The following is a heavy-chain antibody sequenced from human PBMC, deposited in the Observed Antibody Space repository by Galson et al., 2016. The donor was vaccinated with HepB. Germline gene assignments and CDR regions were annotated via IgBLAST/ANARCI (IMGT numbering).Heavy chain of an antibody. CDR2: INSDGSST. CDR1: GFNFNSYW. J-gene: IGHJ3*02. CDR3: ASELKTRAWYWAFDN. D-gene: IGHD2-8*02. Sequence: SLRLSCAASGFNFNSYWMHWVRQAPGKGLVWVSRINSDGSSTNYADSVKGRFTISRDNAKNTLYLQMNSLRAEDTAVYYCASELKTRAWYWAFDNWGQGTMVTVSS. V-gene: IGHV3-74*01.